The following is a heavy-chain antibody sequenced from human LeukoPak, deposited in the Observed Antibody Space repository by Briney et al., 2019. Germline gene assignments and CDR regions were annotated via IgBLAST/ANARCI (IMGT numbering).Heavy chain of an antibody. CDR1: GFTFSSYA. D-gene: IGHD3-22*01. CDR3: AKHRFESGGYHSTD. V-gene: IGHV3-23*01. J-gene: IGHJ4*02. CDR2: ISGGSGST. Sequence: PGGSLRLSCAASGFTFSSYAMSWVRQAPGKGRAWVSTISGGSGSTYCADSVKGRFTISRDNSKNTLYLQMNSLRDEDTAVYYCAKHRFESGGYHSTDWGQGTLVTVSS.